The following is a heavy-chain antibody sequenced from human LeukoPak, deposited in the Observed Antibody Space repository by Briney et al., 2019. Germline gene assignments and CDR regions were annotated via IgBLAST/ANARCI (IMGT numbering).Heavy chain of an antibody. D-gene: IGHD3-10*02. CDR2: INSDGSST. V-gene: IGHV3-74*01. CDR1: GFTFSSYG. CDR3: AELGITMIGGV. J-gene: IGHJ6*04. Sequence: GGSLRLSCAASGFTFSSYGMSWVRQAPGKGLVWVSRINSDGSSTSYADSVKGRFTISRDNSKNTLYLQMNSLRAEDTAVYYCAELGITMIGGVWGKGTTVTISS.